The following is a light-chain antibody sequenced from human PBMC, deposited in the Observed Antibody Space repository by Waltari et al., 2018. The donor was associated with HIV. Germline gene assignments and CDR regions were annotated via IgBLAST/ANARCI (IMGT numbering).Light chain of an antibody. CDR1: SSDVGSFNL. CDR2: EVS. J-gene: IGLJ3*02. CDR3: CSYAGSSLGV. Sequence: QSALTPPASVSGSPGQSITISCTGTSSDVGSFNLVSWYQQHPGKAPKFLIYEVSKRPSGVANRFSGSKSGNTASLTISGLQAEDEADYYCCSYAGSSLGVFGGGTKLTVL. V-gene: IGLV2-23*02.